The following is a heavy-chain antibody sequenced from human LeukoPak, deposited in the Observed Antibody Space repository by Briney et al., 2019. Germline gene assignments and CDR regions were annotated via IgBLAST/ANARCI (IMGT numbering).Heavy chain of an antibody. J-gene: IGHJ5*02. CDR1: GYRFTSYW. CDR3: ARQRFTMRAYAGNWFDP. CDR2: IYPGDSDT. Sequence: GESLKISCKGSGYRFTSYWIGWVRQMPGKGLEWMGMIYPGDSDTRYSPSFQGRVTISADKSISTAYLQWSSLKASDTAMYYCARQRFTMRAYAGNWFDPWGQGTLVTVSS. D-gene: IGHD3-10*01. V-gene: IGHV5-51*01.